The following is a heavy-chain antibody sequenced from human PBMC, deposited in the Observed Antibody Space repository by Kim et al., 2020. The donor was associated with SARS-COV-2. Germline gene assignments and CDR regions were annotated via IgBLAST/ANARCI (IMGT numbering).Heavy chain of an antibody. V-gene: IGHV3-48*03. CDR2: I. D-gene: IGHD4-4*01. J-gene: IGHJ4*02. CDR3: ARGPNYSPFDY. Sequence: IYYADAVTGRFTTSRDNDKTSLFLQMNSLRAEDTAVYYCARGPNYSPFDYWGQGTLVTVSS.